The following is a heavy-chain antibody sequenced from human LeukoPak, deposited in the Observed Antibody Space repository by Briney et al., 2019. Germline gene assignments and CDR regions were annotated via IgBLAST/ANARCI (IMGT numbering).Heavy chain of an antibody. V-gene: IGHV1-69*04. Sequence: SVKVSCKASGGTFSSYTISWVRQAPGQGLEWMGRIIPILGIANYAQKFQGRVTITADKSTSTAYMELSGLRSEDTAVYYCARDYPDLDYYDSSGPYYFDYWGQGTLVTVSS. CDR2: IIPILGIA. CDR1: GGTFSSYT. J-gene: IGHJ4*02. D-gene: IGHD3-22*01. CDR3: ARDYPDLDYYDSSGPYYFDY.